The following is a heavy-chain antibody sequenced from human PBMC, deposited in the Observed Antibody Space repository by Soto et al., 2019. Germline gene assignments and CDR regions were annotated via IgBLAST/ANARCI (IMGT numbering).Heavy chain of an antibody. D-gene: IGHD2-2*01. J-gene: IGHJ3*02. Sequence: PSETLSLTCTVSGGSISSGDYYWSWIRQPPGKGLEWIGYIYYSGSTYYNPSLKSRVTISVDTSKNQFSLKLSSVTAADTAVYYCARNQLPNAFDIWGQGTMVTVSS. CDR3: ARNQLPNAFDI. V-gene: IGHV4-30-4*01. CDR2: IYYSGST. CDR1: GGSISSGDYY.